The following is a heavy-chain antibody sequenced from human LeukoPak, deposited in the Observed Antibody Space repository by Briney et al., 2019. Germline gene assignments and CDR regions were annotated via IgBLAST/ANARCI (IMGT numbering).Heavy chain of an antibody. CDR2: INSDGSST. V-gene: IGHV3-74*01. CDR1: GFTFSSYW. J-gene: IGHJ4*02. D-gene: IGHD3-22*01. Sequence: GGSLRLSCAASGFTFSSYWMHWVRQAPGKGLVWVSRINSDGSSTSYADSVKGRFTISRDNAKNTLYLQMNSVRAEDTAVYYCARDRFRIMYYYDSSGYDYWGQGTLVTVSS. CDR3: ARDRFRIMYYYDSSGYDY.